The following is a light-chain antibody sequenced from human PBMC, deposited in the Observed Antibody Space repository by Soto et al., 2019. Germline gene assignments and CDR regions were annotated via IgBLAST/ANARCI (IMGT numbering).Light chain of an antibody. CDR2: DAS. J-gene: IGKJ5*01. CDR1: QSVRSY. V-gene: IGKV3-11*01. CDR3: QQRSSWPRIT. Sequence: ESMLTQSPATLSLSPGERATHSCRASQSVRSYLAWYQQKPGQAPRLLIYDASNRAPGIPARFSGSGSGTDFTLTISSLEPDDFAVYYCQQRSSWPRITFGQGTRLDIK.